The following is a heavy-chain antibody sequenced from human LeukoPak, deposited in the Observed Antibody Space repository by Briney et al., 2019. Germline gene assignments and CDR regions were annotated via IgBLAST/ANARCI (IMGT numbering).Heavy chain of an antibody. CDR2: IIPIFGTA. J-gene: IGHJ6*03. CDR3: ARGYCSGGSCHDHYYYYYMDV. CDR1: GGTFSSYA. D-gene: IGHD2-15*01. V-gene: IGHV1-69*06. Sequence: SVKVPCKASGGTFSSYAISWVRQAPGQGLEWMGRIIPIFGTANYAQKFQGRVTITADKSTSTAYMELSSLRSEDTAVYYCARGYCSGGSCHDHYYYYYMDVWGKGTTVTVSS.